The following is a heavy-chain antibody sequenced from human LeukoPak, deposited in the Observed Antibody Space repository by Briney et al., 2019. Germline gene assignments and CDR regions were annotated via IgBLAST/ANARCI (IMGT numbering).Heavy chain of an antibody. D-gene: IGHD3/OR15-3a*01. J-gene: IGHJ4*02. CDR3: ARAVWTEGDY. CDR1: GYSISSGYY. CDR2: IYHSGST. V-gene: IGHV4-38-2*02. Sequence: SETLSLTCTVSGYSISSGYYWGWIRQPPGKGLEWIGSIYHSGSTYYNPSLKSRVTISVDTSKNQFSLKLTSVTAADTAVYYCARAVWTEGDYWGQGTLVTVSS.